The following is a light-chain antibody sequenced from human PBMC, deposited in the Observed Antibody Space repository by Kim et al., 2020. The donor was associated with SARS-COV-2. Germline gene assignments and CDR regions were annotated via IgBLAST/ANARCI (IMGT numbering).Light chain of an antibody. CDR2: GAS. CDR1: QSVSSSY. V-gene: IGKV3-20*01. J-gene: IGKJ2*02. Sequence: EIVLTQSPGTLSLSPGERATLSCRASQSVSSSYLAWYQQKPGQAPRLLIYGASNRATGIPDRFSGSGSGTDFTLTISRLEPEDFAVYYCQQYGSSPPCTFGQGTKLEI. CDR3: QQYGSSPPCT.